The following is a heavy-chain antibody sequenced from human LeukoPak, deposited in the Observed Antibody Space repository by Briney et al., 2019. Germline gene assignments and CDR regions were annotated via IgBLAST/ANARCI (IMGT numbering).Heavy chain of an antibody. CDR1: GGSFSGYY. CDR2: INHSGST. D-gene: IGHD1-1*01. J-gene: IGHJ4*02. V-gene: IGHV4-34*01. CDR3: ARDRGTWNDDGFDY. Sequence: PSETLSLTCAVYGGSFSGYYWSWIRQPPGKGLEWIGEINHSGSTNYNPSLKSRVTMSVDTSKNQFSLKLSSVTAADTAVYYCARDRGTWNDDGFDYWGQGTLVTVSS.